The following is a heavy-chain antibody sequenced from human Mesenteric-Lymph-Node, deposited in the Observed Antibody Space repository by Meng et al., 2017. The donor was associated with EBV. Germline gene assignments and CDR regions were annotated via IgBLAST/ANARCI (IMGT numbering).Heavy chain of an antibody. CDR1: GGTFSGYS. Sequence: QEQLRHRGPGLLKPPETLSLTCAGDGGTFSGYSWTWIRQPPGKGPEWIGEINQSGSTNYSPSLKSRVTISVDTSKTQFSLNLRSVTAADTAVYYCARGPPTLTSYVYFDYWGQGILVTVSS. CDR2: INQSGST. CDR3: ARGPPTLTSYVYFDY. D-gene: IGHD4-17*01. J-gene: IGHJ4*02. V-gene: IGHV4-34*01.